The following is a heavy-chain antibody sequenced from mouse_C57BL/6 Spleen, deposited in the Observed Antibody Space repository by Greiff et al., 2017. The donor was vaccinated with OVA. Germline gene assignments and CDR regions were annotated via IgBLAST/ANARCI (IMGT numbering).Heavy chain of an antibody. J-gene: IGHJ4*01. CDR3: AREDYDGAMDY. V-gene: IGHV5-4*01. CDR1: GFTFSNYA. Sequence: EVMLVESGGGLVKPGGSLKLSCAASGFTFSNYAMSWVRQTPEKRLEWVATISDGGSYTYYPDNVKGRFTISRDNAKNNLYLQMSHLKSEDTAMYYCAREDYDGAMDYWGQGTSVTVSS. CDR2: ISDGGSYT. D-gene: IGHD2-3*01.